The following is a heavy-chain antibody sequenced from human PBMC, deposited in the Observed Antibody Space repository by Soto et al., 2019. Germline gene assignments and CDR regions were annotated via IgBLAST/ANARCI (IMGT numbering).Heavy chain of an antibody. Sequence: GGSLRLSCAASGFTFSSYSMNWVRQAPGKGLEWVSSISSSSSYIYYADSVKGRFTISRDNAKNSLYLQMNSLRAEDTAVYYCARSCTSCHIPGAFDIWGQGTMVTVSS. V-gene: IGHV3-21*01. CDR1: GFTFSSYS. CDR2: ISSSSSYI. J-gene: IGHJ3*02. CDR3: ARSCTSCHIPGAFDI. D-gene: IGHD2-2*02.